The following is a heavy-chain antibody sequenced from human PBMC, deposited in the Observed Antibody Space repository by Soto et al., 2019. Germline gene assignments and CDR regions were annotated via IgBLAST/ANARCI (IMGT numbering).Heavy chain of an antibody. Sequence: QVQLVESGGGVVQPGRSLRLSCAASGFTFSSYAMHWVRQAPGKGLEWVAVISYDGSDKYYADSVKGRFTISRDNSKSTLYLQMNSLRVEDTAVYYCARGSSSSWPYYYYGMDVWCQGNTVTVSS. J-gene: IGHJ6*02. CDR2: ISYDGSDK. D-gene: IGHD6-13*01. CDR1: GFTFSSYA. CDR3: ARGSSSSWPYYYYGMDV. V-gene: IGHV3-30-3*01.